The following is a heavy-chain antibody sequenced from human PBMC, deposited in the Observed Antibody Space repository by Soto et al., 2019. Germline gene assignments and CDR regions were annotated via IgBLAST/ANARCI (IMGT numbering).Heavy chain of an antibody. Sequence: GGSLRLSCAASGFTFSSYSMNWVRQAPGKGLEWVSSISSSSSYIYYADSVKGRFTISRDNAKNSLYLQMNSLRAEDTAVYYCARDRCSSTSCYVYYYYYMDVWGKGTTVTVSS. J-gene: IGHJ6*03. CDR3: ARDRCSSTSCYVYYYYYMDV. V-gene: IGHV3-21*01. CDR2: ISSSSSYI. D-gene: IGHD2-2*01. CDR1: GFTFSSYS.